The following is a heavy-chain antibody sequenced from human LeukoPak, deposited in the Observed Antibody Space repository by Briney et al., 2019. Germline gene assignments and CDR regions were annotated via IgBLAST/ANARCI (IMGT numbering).Heavy chain of an antibody. CDR1: GFTFSSYA. J-gene: IGHJ4*02. V-gene: IGHV3-64*01. CDR2: ISTNGGGT. Sequence: GGSLRLSCAASGFTFSSYAMHWVRQTPGKGLEYVSAISTNGGGTYYANSVKGRFTISRDNSKNTLYLQMGSLRAEDMAVYFCARYCNGVTCYSGYDYWGQGTLATVSS. D-gene: IGHD2-15*01. CDR3: ARYCNGVTCYSGYDY.